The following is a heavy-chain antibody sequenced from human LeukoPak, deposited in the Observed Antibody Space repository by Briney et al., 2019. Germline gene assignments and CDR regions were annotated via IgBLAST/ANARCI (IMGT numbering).Heavy chain of an antibody. D-gene: IGHD1-7*01. J-gene: IGHJ6*02. CDR3: ARDSGTQGPYYHGLDV. CDR2: ISSGGGSR. V-gene: IGHV3-74*01. CDR1: GSTLSSSW. Sequence: GGSLRLSCAASGSTLSSSWMHWVRHVPGRGLVWVSRISSGGGSRDYADSVKGRFTISRDNAKTTLYLQMNSLRPEDTAVYYCARDSGTQGPYYHGLDVWGQGTTVTVSS.